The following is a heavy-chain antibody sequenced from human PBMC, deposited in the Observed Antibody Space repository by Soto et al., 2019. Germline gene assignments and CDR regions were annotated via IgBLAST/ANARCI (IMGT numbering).Heavy chain of an antibody. Sequence: EVQLAESGGGLVQPGGSLRLSCAASGLTVSTNPMSWVRQAPGKGLEWVSVIYSGGGTHYADSVKGRFTISRDKSKNTVYLQMNNLRAEDTAVYYCARDGSGYWGQGTLVTVSS. J-gene: IGHJ4*02. V-gene: IGHV3-66*01. CDR2: IYSGGGT. CDR1: GLTVSTNP. CDR3: ARDGSGY.